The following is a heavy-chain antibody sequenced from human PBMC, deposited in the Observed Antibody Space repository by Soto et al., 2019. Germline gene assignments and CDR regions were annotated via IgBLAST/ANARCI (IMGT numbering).Heavy chain of an antibody. CDR2: INHSGST. CDR1: GGSFSGYY. CDR3: ARGTVTWYFDY. D-gene: IGHD4-17*01. Sequence: SETRSLTCAVYGGSFSGYYWSWIRQPPGKGLEWIGEINHSGSTNYNPSLKSRVTISVDTSKNQFSLKLSSVTAADTAVYYCARGTVTWYFDYWGQGTLVTVSS. V-gene: IGHV4-34*01. J-gene: IGHJ4*02.